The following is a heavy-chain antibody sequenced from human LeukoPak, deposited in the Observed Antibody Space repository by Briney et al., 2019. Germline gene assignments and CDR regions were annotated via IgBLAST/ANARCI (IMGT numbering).Heavy chain of an antibody. CDR3: ARGGEYCSRGSCYFDY. J-gene: IGHJ4*02. Sequence: GASVKDSCKASGYTFSTYGFTWVRQAPGQGLEWMGYISNYYGNTKYAQKVQGRVTMTTDTSTSTAYMELTNLTSDDTAVSYCARGGEYCSRGSCYFDYWGQGTLVTVSS. V-gene: IGHV1-18*01. CDR2: ISNYYGNT. CDR1: GYTFSTYG. D-gene: IGHD2-15*01.